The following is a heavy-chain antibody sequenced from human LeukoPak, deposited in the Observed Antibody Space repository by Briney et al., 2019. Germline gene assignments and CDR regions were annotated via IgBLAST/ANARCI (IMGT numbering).Heavy chain of an antibody. CDR1: GYTFTSYY. Sequence: ASVKVSCKASGYTFTSYYMHWVRQAPGQGLEWMGIINPSGGSTSYAQKFQGRVTMTRDMSTSTVYMELSSLRSEDTAVYYCASHSRFGDQTRDYYYYYMDVWGKGTTVTVSS. CDR2: INPSGGST. D-gene: IGHD3-10*01. V-gene: IGHV1-46*01. CDR3: ASHSRFGDQTRDYYYYYMDV. J-gene: IGHJ6*03.